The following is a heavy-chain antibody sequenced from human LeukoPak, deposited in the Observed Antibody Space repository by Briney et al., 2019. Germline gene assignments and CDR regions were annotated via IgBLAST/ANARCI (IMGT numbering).Heavy chain of an antibody. Sequence: GGSLRLSCAASGFTFSTYWMSWVRQAPGKGLECVADIKQDGSEKYYVDSVKGRFTISRDNAKNSLYLQMNSLRVEDTAVYYCAGGKSGSYGTKGYWGQGTLVTVSS. CDR1: GFTFSTYW. J-gene: IGHJ4*02. CDR2: IKQDGSEK. CDR3: AGGKSGSYGTKGY. D-gene: IGHD1-26*01. V-gene: IGHV3-7*01.